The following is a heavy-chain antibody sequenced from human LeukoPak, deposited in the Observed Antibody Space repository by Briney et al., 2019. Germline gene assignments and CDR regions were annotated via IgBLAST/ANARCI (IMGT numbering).Heavy chain of an antibody. D-gene: IGHD6-13*01. J-gene: IGHJ4*02. CDR2: IYYSGST. CDR3: ARGGTAKGHFDY. CDR1: GGSISNYY. Sequence: PSETLSLTCTVSGGSISNYYWTWIRQPPGKGLEWIGYIYYSGSTNYSPSLKSRVTISLDTSRNQFSLRLTSVTAADTAVYYCARGGTAKGHFDYWGQGTLVTVSS. V-gene: IGHV4-59*08.